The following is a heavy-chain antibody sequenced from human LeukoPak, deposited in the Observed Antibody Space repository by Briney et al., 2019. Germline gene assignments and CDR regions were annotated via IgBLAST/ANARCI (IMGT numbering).Heavy chain of an antibody. CDR3: ARDRIGNYFDY. CDR2: ISYDGSNK. J-gene: IGHJ4*02. CDR1: GFTFSSYA. Sequence: GGSLRLSCAASGFTFSSYAMYWVRQAPGKGLEWVAVISYDGSNKYYADSVKGRFTISRDNSKNTLYLQMNSLRAEDTAVYYCARDRIGNYFDYWGQGTLVTVSS. D-gene: IGHD3-10*01. V-gene: IGHV3-30-3*01.